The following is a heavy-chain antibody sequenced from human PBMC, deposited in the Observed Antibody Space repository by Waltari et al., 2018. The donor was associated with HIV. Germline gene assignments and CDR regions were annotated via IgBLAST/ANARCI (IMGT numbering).Heavy chain of an antibody. Sequence: QVQLVESGGGVVQPGRSLRRSCPAFGFIFSCFALHWVRQAPGKGLEWVAVISSDGSNKYYADSVKGRFTISRDNSKNTLYLQMNSLRAEDTAVYYCASDYYDFWSGYYRASYFDYWGQGTLVTVSS. CDR3: ASDYYDFWSGYYRASYFDY. J-gene: IGHJ4*02. V-gene: IGHV3-30*01. D-gene: IGHD3-3*01. CDR2: ISSDGSNK. CDR1: GFIFSCFA.